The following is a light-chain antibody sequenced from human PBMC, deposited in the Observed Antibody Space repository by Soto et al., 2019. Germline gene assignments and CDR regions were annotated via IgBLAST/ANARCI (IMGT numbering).Light chain of an antibody. CDR1: SSNVGGYNY. J-gene: IGLJ3*02. V-gene: IGLV2-11*01. CDR3: CSYAGSSTLV. CDR2: EGS. Sequence: QSALTQSRSVSGSPGQSVTISCTGTSSNVGGYNYVSWYQQHPGKAPKLIIYEGSERPSGVSDRLSGSKSGNTASLTISGLQAEDEADYYCCSYAGSSTLVFGGGTKVTVL.